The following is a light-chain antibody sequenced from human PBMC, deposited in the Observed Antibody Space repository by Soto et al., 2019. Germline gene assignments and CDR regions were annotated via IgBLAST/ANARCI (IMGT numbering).Light chain of an antibody. J-gene: IGKJ2*02. CDR2: GAS. CDR1: QSVSNSY. V-gene: IGKV3-20*01. CDR3: QQYGSSVRT. Sequence: EIVLTQSPGTLSLSPGDRATLSCRASQSVSNSYLAWYQQKPGQGTRLLIYGASSRATGIPDRFSGSESGTDFTLTISRLEPEDFAVYYCQQYGSSVRTFGQGTKLEIK.